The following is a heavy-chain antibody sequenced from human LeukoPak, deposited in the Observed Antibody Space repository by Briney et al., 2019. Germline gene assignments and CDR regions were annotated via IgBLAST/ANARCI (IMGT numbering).Heavy chain of an antibody. J-gene: IGHJ4*02. CDR3: ARFSSNWYSSFDY. D-gene: IGHD6-13*01. CDR2: INPSGAST. V-gene: IGHV1-46*01. CDR1: GYTFTSYY. Sequence: ASVKVSCKASGYTFTSYYMHWVRQAPGQGLEWMGIINPSGASTGYAQKFQGRVTMTWDTSTTTVYMELGSLRSEDTPVYYCARFSSNWYSSFDYWGQGTLVTVSS.